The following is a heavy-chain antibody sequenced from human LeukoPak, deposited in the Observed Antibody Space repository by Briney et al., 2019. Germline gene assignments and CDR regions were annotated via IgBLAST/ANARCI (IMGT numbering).Heavy chain of an antibody. V-gene: IGHV3-30-3*01. J-gene: IGHJ4*02. CDR3: ARDTRKVLLWSQCYFDY. CDR2: ISYDGSNK. D-gene: IGHD3-10*01. CDR1: GFTFNNYA. Sequence: PGGSLRLSCTAAGFTFNNYAMSWVRQAPGKGLEWVAVISYDGSNKYYADSVKGRFTISRDNSKNTLYLQMNSLRAEDTAVYYCARDTRKVLLWSQCYFDYWGQGTLVTVSS.